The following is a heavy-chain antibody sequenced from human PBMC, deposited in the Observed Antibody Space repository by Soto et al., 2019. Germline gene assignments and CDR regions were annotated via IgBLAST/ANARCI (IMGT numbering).Heavy chain of an antibody. V-gene: IGHV1-69*13. J-gene: IGHJ6*02. CDR3: ARGLVVVVASCVNYCYGKDV. CDR2: IIPIFGTA. Sequence: SVKVSCKASGGTFSSYAISWVRQAPGQGLEWMGGIIPIFGTANYAQKFQGRVTITADESTSTAYMELSSLRSEDTAVYYCARGLVVVVASCVNYCYGKDVWGQGTTVTVSS. CDR1: GGTFSSYA. D-gene: IGHD2-15*01.